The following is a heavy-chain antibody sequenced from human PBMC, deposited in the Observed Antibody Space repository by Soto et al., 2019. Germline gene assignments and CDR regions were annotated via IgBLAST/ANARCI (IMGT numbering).Heavy chain of an antibody. V-gene: IGHV3-73*01. J-gene: IGHJ6*04. CDR3: TRHIPVEWYDDGMDV. CDR1: GFTFSGSA. D-gene: IGHD2-21*01. Sequence: GGSLRLSCAASGFTFSGSAMHWVRQASGKGLEWVGRIRSKANSYATAYAASVKGRFTISRDDSKNTAYLQMNSLKTEDTAVYYCTRHIPVEWYDDGMDVWGKGNTVTVSS. CDR2: IRSKANSYAT.